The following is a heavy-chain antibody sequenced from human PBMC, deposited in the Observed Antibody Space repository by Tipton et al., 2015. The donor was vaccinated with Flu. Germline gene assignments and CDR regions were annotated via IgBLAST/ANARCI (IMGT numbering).Heavy chain of an antibody. Sequence: LRLSCIVSGDSIRSDYFWGWIRQPPGKGLEWIGHISRSGSTYYNSSLQSRVTISVDSSTNRFSLKVKSVTAADTAIYYCARRDYSNYVSEPKNWFDHWGQGTLVTVSS. V-gene: IGHV4-38-2*02. D-gene: IGHD4-11*01. J-gene: IGHJ5*02. CDR1: GDSIRSDYF. CDR3: ARRDYSNYVSEPKNWFDH. CDR2: ISRSGST.